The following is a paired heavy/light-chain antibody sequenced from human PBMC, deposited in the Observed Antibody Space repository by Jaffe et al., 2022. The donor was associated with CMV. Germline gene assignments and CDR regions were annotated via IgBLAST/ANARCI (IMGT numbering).Heavy chain of an antibody. V-gene: IGHV3-23*04. CDR2: ITGNGDNT. J-gene: IGHJ5*02. CDR1: GFYFSAYA. CDR3: AKLLLYTESHRWFDP. Sequence: EVQLVEAGGGLVQPGVSLRLSCAASGFYFSAYAMSWVRQAPGKGLEWVSAITGNGDNTYYADSVKGRFTISRDNSKNTVYMQMNSLRAEDTAVYYCAKLLLYTESHRWFDPWGQGTLVTVSS. D-gene: IGHD3-16*01.
Light chain of an antibody. CDR3: QQYNNWPPLT. CDR2: GAS. CDR1: QSVSSN. J-gene: IGKJ4*01. V-gene: IGKV3-15*01. Sequence: EIVMTQSPATLSVSPGERATLSCRASQSVSSNLAWYQQKPGQAPRVLIYGASTRATGIPARFSGSGSGTEFTLTISSLQSEDFAVYYCQQYNNWPPLTFGGGTKVEIK.